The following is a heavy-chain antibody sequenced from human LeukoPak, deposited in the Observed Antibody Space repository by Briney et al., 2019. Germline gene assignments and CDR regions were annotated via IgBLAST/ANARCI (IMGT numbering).Heavy chain of an antibody. Sequence: ASVKVSCKASGYSLTNYYMHWVRHVPGQGPEWLGLINPSGGSTSYAQKFQGRVTMTRDTSTSTVYMELSSLRSEDTAVYYCASAPLHSSGRYFDYWGQGTLVTVSS. CDR2: INPSGGST. D-gene: IGHD6-19*01. CDR3: ASAPLHSSGRYFDY. J-gene: IGHJ4*02. CDR1: GYSLTNYY. V-gene: IGHV1-46*01.